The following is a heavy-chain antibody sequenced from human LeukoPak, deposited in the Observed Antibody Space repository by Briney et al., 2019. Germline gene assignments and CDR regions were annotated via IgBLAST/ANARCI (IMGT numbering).Heavy chain of an antibody. CDR3: ARGRLDDFWSGYLDGMDV. Sequence: ASVKVSCKASGYTFTSYDINWARQATGQGLEWMGWMNPNSGNTGYAQKFQGRVTMTRNTPISTAYMELSSLRSEDTAVYYCARGRLDDFWSGYLDGMDVWGQGTTVTVSS. CDR2: MNPNSGNT. J-gene: IGHJ6*02. V-gene: IGHV1-8*01. D-gene: IGHD3-3*01. CDR1: GYTFTSYD.